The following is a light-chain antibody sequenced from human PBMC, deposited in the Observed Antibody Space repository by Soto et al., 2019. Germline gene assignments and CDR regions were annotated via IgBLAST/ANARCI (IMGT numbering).Light chain of an antibody. V-gene: IGLV2-14*01. J-gene: IGLJ1*01. CDR2: EVS. CDR3: SSYAGSNNFV. Sequence: QSALTQPASVSGSPGQSITISCTGTSSDVGGYNYVSWYQQHPGKAPKLMIYEVSNRPSGVSNRFSGSKSGSTASLTVSGLQAEDEADYYCSSYAGSNNFVFGTGTKVTVL. CDR1: SSDVGGYNY.